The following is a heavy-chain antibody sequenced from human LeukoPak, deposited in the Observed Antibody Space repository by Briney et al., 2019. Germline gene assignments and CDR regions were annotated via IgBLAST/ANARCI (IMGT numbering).Heavy chain of an antibody. D-gene: IGHD3-22*01. Sequence: ASVKVSCKVSGYTLTELSMHWVRQAPGKGLEWMGGFDPEDGETIYAQKFQGRVTMTEDTSTDTAYMELSSLRSEDTAVYYCATARYYDSSGSDAFDIWGQGTMVTVSS. CDR1: GYTLTELS. V-gene: IGHV1-24*01. CDR3: ATARYYDSSGSDAFDI. CDR2: FDPEDGET. J-gene: IGHJ3*02.